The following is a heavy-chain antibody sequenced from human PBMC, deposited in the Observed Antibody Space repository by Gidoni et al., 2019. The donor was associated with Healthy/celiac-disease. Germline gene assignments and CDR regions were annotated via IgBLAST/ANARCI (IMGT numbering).Heavy chain of an antibody. V-gene: IGHV1-3*01. CDR3: ARSADYYDSSGYLDLYYFDY. D-gene: IGHD3-22*01. CDR1: GYTFTSYA. Sequence: QVQLVQSGAEVKKPGASVKVSCKASGYTFTSYALHWVRQAPGQRLEWMGWINAGNGNTKYSQKFQGRVTITRDTSASTAYMELSSLRSEDTAVYYCARSADYYDSSGYLDLYYFDYWGQGTLVTVSS. CDR2: INAGNGNT. J-gene: IGHJ4*02.